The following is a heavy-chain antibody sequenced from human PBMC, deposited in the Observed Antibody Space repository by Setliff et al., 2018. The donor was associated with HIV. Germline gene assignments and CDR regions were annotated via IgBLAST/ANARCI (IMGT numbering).Heavy chain of an antibody. V-gene: IGHV4-61*02. CDR1: GASVASGDSY. J-gene: IGHJ4*02. D-gene: IGHD3-3*01. CDR3: ARDRFGVPAND. CDR2: VHTNVRT. Sequence: PSQTLSLTCTVSGASVASGDSYWSWIRLPAGKGLEWIGRVHTNVRTNYHPSLNSRVTISADISKNEFSLNLRSVTAADTAVYFCARDRFGVPANDWGQGILVTVSS.